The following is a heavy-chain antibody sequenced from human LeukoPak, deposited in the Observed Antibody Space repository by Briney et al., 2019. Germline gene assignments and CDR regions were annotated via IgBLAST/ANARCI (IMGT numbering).Heavy chain of an antibody. CDR3: ARVFWEKDGFIGAFDI. CDR2: IYSGDST. V-gene: IGHV3-66*01. J-gene: IGHJ3*02. D-gene: IGHD3-3*01. Sequence: GGSLRLSCAASGFTISGNYMSWVRQAPGKGLEWVSIIYSGDSTYYADSVKGRFTISRDNSKNTLYLQMNSLRAEDTDVYYCARVFWEKDGFIGAFDIWGQGTMVTVSS. CDR1: GFTISGNY.